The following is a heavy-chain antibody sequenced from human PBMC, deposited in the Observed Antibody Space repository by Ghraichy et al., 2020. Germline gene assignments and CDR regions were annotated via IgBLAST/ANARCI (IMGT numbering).Heavy chain of an antibody. V-gene: IGHV4-34*01. CDR3: ARHTNVAAA. Sequence: SETLSLTCAVYGESLSGYYWSWIRQPPGTGLEWIGEVNHSGSTNYNPSLKSRVTISVDTSKNQFSLQLSSVTAADTAVYYCARHTNVAAAWGQGTLVTVSS. J-gene: IGHJ5*02. D-gene: IGHD2-8*01. CDR2: VNHSGST. CDR1: GESLSGYY.